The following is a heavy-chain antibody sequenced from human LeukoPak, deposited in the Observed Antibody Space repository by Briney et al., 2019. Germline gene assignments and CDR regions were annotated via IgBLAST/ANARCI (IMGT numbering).Heavy chain of an antibody. V-gene: IGHV3-43*01. Sequence: PGGSLRLSCAASGFTFDDYTMHWVRQAPGKGLEWVSLISWDGDSTYYADSVKGRFTISRVNSKNSLYLQMNSLRTEDTALYYCAKDLRPHADNYFDYWGQGTLVTVSS. CDR2: ISWDGDST. J-gene: IGHJ4*02. CDR3: AKDLRPHADNYFDY. CDR1: GFTFDDYT.